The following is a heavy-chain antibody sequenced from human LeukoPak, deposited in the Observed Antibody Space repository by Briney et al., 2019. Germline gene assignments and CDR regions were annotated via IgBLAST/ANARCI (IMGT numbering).Heavy chain of an antibody. CDR1: GGSISSYY. J-gene: IGHJ4*02. CDR2: TYYSGST. CDR3: ARIPYYYDSSGYFDY. D-gene: IGHD3-22*01. V-gene: IGHV4-59*01. Sequence: SESLSLTCTVSGGSISSYYWSWIRQPPGKGLEWIGYTYYSGSTNYNPSLKSRVTLSVDTSKNQFSLKLTSVTAADTAVYYCARIPYYYDSSGYFDYWGQGTLVTVSS.